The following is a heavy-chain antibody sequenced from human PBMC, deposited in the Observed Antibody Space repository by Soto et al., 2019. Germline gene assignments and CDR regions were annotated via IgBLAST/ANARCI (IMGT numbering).Heavy chain of an antibody. CDR1: GYSFTSYG. CDR2: ISAYNGDT. V-gene: IGHV1-18*01. J-gene: IGHJ6*02. CDR3: ARKLLYSYYGMDV. D-gene: IGHD1-7*01. Sequence: ASVKVSCKASGYSFTSYGISWVRQAPGQGLEWMGWISAYNGDTNYAQKLQGRVTMTTDTSTSTAYMELRSLRSDDTALYYCARKLLYSYYGMDVWGQGTTVTVSS.